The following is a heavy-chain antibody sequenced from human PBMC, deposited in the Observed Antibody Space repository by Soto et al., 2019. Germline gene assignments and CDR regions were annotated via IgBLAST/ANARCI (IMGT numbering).Heavy chain of an antibody. D-gene: IGHD2-15*01. CDR3: AKGRARYCSGGSCSPPGYYGMDV. J-gene: IGHJ6*02. CDR1: GFTFSSYA. Sequence: EVQLLESGGGLVQPGGSLRLSCAASGFTFSSYAMSWVRQAPGKGLEWVSAISGSGGNTYYADSVKGRFTISRDNSKNTLYLQMNSRRAEDTAVYYCAKGRARYCSGGSCSPPGYYGMDVWGQGTTVTVSS. V-gene: IGHV3-23*01. CDR2: ISGSGGNT.